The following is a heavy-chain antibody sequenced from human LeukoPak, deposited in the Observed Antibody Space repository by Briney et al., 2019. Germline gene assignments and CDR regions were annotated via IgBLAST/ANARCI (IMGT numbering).Heavy chain of an antibody. CDR3: GSCRPTYYYDSSDYT. CDR2: IYYSVSS. Sequence: SSETLSLTCTVSGGSISSDNYYWSWIRQPPGKGLEWIGYIYYSVSSYYNPSLKSRVTISVDTSKNQFSLKLTSVTAADTAVYYCGSCRPTYYYDSSDYTWGQGTLVTVSS. V-gene: IGHV4-30-4*01. D-gene: IGHD3-22*01. J-gene: IGHJ5*02. CDR1: GGSISSDNYY.